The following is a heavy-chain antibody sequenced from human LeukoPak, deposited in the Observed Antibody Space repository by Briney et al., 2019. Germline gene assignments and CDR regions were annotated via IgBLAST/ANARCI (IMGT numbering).Heavy chain of an antibody. CDR3: AKSKRITMVRGNLLFDY. CDR1: GFTFSSYA. Sequence: GGSLRLSCAVSGFTFSSYAMSWVRQAPGKGLEWVSAISGSGGSTYYADSVKGRFTISRDNSKNTLYLQMNSLRAEDTAVYYCAKSKRITMVRGNLLFDYWGQGTLVTVSS. V-gene: IGHV3-23*01. J-gene: IGHJ4*02. CDR2: ISGSGGST. D-gene: IGHD3-10*01.